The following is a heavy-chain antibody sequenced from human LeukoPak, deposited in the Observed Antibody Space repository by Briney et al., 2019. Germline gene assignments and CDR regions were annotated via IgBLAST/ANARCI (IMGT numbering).Heavy chain of an antibody. V-gene: IGHV3-23*01. CDR1: GFTFSSYA. CDR2: ISGSGGST. J-gene: IGHJ4*02. D-gene: IGHD2-15*01. CDR3: AKDHQYDIVVVVAATALDY. Sequence: GGSLRLSCAASGFTFSSYAMSWVRQAPGKGLEWVSAISGSGGSTYCADSVKGRFTISRDNSKNTLYLQMNSLRAEDTAVYYCAKDHQYDIVVVVAATALDYWGQGTLVTVSS.